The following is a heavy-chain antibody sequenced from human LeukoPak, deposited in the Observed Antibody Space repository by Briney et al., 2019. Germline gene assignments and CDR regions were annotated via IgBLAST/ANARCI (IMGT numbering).Heavy chain of an antibody. CDR3: AKGGNVRFGGVIVLYYFDY. CDR1: GITLSNYG. V-gene: IGHV3-23*01. CDR2: ISGSGGGT. D-gene: IGHD3-16*02. Sequence: GSLRLSCAVSGITLSNYGMSWVRQAPGKGLQWVAGISGSGGGTSHADSVKGRFTISRDNSKNTLYLQMNSLRAEDTAVYYCAKGGNVRFGGVIVLYYFDYWGQGTLVTVSS. J-gene: IGHJ4*02.